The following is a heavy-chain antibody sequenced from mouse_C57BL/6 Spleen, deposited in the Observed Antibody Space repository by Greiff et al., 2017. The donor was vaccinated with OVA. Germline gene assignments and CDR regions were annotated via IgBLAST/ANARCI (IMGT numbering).Heavy chain of an antibody. J-gene: IGHJ2*01. Sequence: QVTLKVSGPGILQPSQTLSLTCSFSGFSLSTFGMGVGWIRQPSGKGLEWLAHICWDDDKYSNPALKSRLTISKDTSTNQVVHKIDNVDTAVTATYYGARIAYYGSSYLSYFDYWGQGTTLTVSS. V-gene: IGHV8-8*01. CDR1: GFSLSTFGMG. CDR2: ICWDDDK. D-gene: IGHD1-1*01. CDR3: ARIAYYGSSYLSYFDY.